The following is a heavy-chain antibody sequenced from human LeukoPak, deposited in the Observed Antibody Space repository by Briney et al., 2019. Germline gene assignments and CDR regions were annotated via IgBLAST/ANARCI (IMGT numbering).Heavy chain of an antibody. CDR2: ISSSSSYI. V-gene: IGHV3-21*01. CDR1: GFTFSSYS. D-gene: IGHD1-26*01. Sequence: GGSLRLSCAASGFTFSSYSMNWVRQAPGKGLEWVSSISSSSSYIYYADSVKGRFTISRDNAKNSLYLQMNSLRDEDTAVYYCARRERQSGNYYYFDYWGQGTLVTVSS. CDR3: ARRERQSGNYYYFDY. J-gene: IGHJ4*02.